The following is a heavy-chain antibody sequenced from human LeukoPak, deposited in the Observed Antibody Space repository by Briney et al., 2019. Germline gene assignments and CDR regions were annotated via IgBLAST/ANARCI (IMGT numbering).Heavy chain of an antibody. V-gene: IGHV3-53*01. D-gene: IGHD3-22*01. Sequence: GGSLRLSCAASGFTVSSNYMSWVRQAPGKGLEWVSVIYSGGSAYYADSVKGRFTISRDNSKNTLYLQMNSLRAEDTAVYYCAREIGVRGLWYYDSSRPERGDAFDIWGQGTMVTVSS. CDR1: GFTVSSNY. CDR2: IYSGGSA. CDR3: AREIGVRGLWYYDSSRPERGDAFDI. J-gene: IGHJ3*02.